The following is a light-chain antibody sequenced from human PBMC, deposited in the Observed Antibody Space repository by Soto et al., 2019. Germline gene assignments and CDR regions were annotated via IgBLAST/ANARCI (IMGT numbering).Light chain of an antibody. CDR3: AAWDDSRSGNYV. J-gene: IGLJ1*01. Sequence: QAVVTQPPSASGTPGQRVTISCSGSSSNIGINTVNWFQHLPGTAPKLLIYSNNQRPSGVPDRFSGSKSGTSASLAISGLQSEDEADYYCAAWDDSRSGNYVFGTGTKLTVL. V-gene: IGLV1-44*01. CDR2: SNN. CDR1: SSNIGINT.